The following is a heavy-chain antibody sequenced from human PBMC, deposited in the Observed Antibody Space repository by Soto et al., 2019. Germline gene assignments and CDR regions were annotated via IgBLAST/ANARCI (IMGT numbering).Heavy chain of an antibody. CDR2: IVSSSSYT. J-gene: IGHJ4*02. CDR1: GFTFSDYY. Sequence: GGSLRLSCAASGFTFSDYYMSWIRQAPGKGLEWVSYIVSSSSYTNYADSVKGRFTISRDNAKNSLYLEMNSLRAEDTAVYYCARLRASTWYMGGYLDYWGQGTLVTVSS. CDR3: ARLRASTWYMGGYLDY. D-gene: IGHD6-13*01. V-gene: IGHV3-11*06.